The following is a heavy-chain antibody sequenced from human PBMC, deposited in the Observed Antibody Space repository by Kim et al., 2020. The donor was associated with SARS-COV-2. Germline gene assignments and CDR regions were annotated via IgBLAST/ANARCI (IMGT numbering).Heavy chain of an antibody. CDR2: INHRGST. CDR1: GGSLSDYY. Sequence: SETLSLTCAVYGGSLSDYYWSWIRQPPGKGLEWIGEINHRGSTNYNTSLNSRVTISLDTSKNQFSLILRSVTAADTDVYYCARGLIGSGVSSYDYGLDVWGLRTTVTVTS. D-gene: IGHD3-3*01. CDR3: ARGLIGSGVSSYDYGLDV. J-gene: IGHJ6*02. V-gene: IGHV4-34*01.